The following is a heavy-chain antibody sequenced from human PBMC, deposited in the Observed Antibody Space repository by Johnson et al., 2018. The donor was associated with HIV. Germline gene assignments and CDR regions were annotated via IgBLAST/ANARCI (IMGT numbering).Heavy chain of an antibody. V-gene: IGHV3-30*04. CDR3: AKGGLDCSSTSCPHVGPGIAAASVDAFDI. Sequence: QVLLVESGGGVVQPGRSLRLSCAASGFTFSSYAMHWVRQAPGKGLEWVAVISYDGSNKYYADSVKGRFTISRDNSKNTLYLQMNSLRAEDTAVYYCAKGGLDCSSTSCPHVGPGIAAASVDAFDIWDQGTMVTVSS. D-gene: IGHD2-2*01. CDR1: GFTFSSYA. CDR2: ISYDGSNK. J-gene: IGHJ3*02.